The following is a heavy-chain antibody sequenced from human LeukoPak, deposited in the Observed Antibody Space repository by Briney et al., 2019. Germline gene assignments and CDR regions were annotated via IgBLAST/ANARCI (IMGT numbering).Heavy chain of an antibody. CDR1: GYSISSGYY. CDR3: AREGYSYGLDY. Sequence: ETLSLTCAVSGYSISSGYYWGWIRQPPGKGLEWVSAISGSGRDTYYADSVKGRFTISRDNSKNTLYLQMNSLRAEDTAVYYCAREGYSYGLDYWGQGTLVTVSS. CDR2: ISGSGRDT. D-gene: IGHD5-18*01. J-gene: IGHJ4*02. V-gene: IGHV3-23*01.